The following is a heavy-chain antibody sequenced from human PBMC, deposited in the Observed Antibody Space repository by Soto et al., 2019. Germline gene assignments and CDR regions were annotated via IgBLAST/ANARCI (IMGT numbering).Heavy chain of an antibody. CDR2: ISPVFGTA. D-gene: IGHD3-22*01. V-gene: IGHV1-69*12. Sequence: QVQLVQSGAEVKKPGSSVKVSCKASGATLNTFITYGITWVRQAPGQGLEWMGGISPVFGTANYAQKFQGRVTISADESTRSAYMELSIPRSGNTAVYYCARGACTKIVVVIYDPFEIWGQGTMVTVSS. CDR1: GATLNTFITYG. J-gene: IGHJ3*02. CDR3: ARGACTKIVVVIYDPFEI.